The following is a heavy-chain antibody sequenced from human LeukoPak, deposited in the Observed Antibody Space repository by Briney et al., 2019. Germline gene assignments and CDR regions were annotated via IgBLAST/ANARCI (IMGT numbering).Heavy chain of an antibody. CDR2: INPNSGVT. CDR3: ASRDGPQGAFDY. J-gene: IGHJ4*02. D-gene: IGHD5-24*01. V-gene: IGHV1-2*02. CDR1: GYTFTGYY. Sequence: GASVKVSCKASGYTFTGYYIHWVRQAPGQGLEWMGWINPNSGVTNYAQKFQGGVTMTRDTSISTAYMELSRLTSDDTAVFYCASRDGPQGAFDYWGQGTLVTVSS.